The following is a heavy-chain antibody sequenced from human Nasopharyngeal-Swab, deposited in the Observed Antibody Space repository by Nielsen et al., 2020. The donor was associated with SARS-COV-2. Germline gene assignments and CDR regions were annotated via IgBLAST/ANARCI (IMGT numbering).Heavy chain of an antibody. D-gene: IGHD3-3*01. CDR2: ISSNSSYI. CDR3: ARDGLDYDFWSAYFMDV. J-gene: IGHJ6*02. Sequence: GESLKISCAASGFTFNNYNFNWVRQAPGKGLEWVSSISSNSSYIYYADSVKGRFTISRDNAKNSLYLQMNSLRAEDTAVYYCARDGLDYDFWSAYFMDVWARGPRSPSP. V-gene: IGHV3-21*01. CDR1: GFTFNNYN.